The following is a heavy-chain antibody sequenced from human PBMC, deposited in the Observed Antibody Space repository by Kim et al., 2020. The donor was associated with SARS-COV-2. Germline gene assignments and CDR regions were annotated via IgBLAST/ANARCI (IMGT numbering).Heavy chain of an antibody. D-gene: IGHD6-13*01. Sequence: YYADSVNGRFTIARDNSKNTLYLQMNRRRAEDTAVYYCAKVGTGAADFDYWGQGTLVTVSS. V-gene: IGHV3-23*01. J-gene: IGHJ4*02. CDR3: AKVGTGAADFDY.